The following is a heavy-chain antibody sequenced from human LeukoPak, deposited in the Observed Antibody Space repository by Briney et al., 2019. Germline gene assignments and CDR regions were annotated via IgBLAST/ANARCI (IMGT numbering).Heavy chain of an antibody. J-gene: IGHJ4*02. Sequence: PGGSLRLSCAASAFSFSDYWMTWVRQAPGKGLHWVAHIKRDGNEEYYVDSVKGRFTISRDNAKTSLYLQMNSLRAEDTAVYYCARWNSGWEFDYWGQGTLVSVSS. D-gene: IGHD6-19*01. CDR2: IKRDGNEE. CDR1: AFSFSDYW. CDR3: ARWNSGWEFDY. V-gene: IGHV3-7*05.